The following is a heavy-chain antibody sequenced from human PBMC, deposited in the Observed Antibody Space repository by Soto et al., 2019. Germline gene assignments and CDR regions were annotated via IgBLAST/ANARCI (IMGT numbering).Heavy chain of an antibody. CDR2: IIPIFGTA. J-gene: IGHJ5*02. V-gene: IGHV1-69*12. Sequence: QVQLVQSGAEVKKPGSSVKVSCKASGGTFSSYAISWVRQAPGQGLEWMGGIIPIFGTANYAQKFQGRVTITADEYTSTAYMERISLRSEDTAVYYCARVNNHYSDESINWFDPWGQGTLVTVSS. CDR3: ARVNNHYSDESINWFDP. CDR1: GGTFSSYA. D-gene: IGHD2-15*01.